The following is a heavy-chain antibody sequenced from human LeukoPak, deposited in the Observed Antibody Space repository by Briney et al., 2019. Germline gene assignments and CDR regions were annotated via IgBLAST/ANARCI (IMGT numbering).Heavy chain of an antibody. J-gene: IGHJ4*02. CDR2: IYYSGST. Sequence: SETLSLTCTVSGGSISSSSYYWGWIRQPPGKGLEWIGSIYYSGSTYYNPSLKSRVTISVDTSKNQFSLKLSSVTAADTAVHYCARHKGGAVAMIDYWGQGTLVTVSS. D-gene: IGHD6-19*01. CDR3: ARHKGGAVAMIDY. V-gene: IGHV4-39*01. CDR1: GGSISSSSYY.